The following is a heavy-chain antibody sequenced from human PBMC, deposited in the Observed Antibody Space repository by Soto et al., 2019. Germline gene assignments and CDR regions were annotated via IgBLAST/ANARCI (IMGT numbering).Heavy chain of an antibody. CDR2: IYYSGST. Sequence: SETLSLTCTVSGGSISIYYWSWIRQPPGKGLEWIGYIYYSGSTNYNPSLKSRVTISVDTSKNQFSLKLSSVTAADTAVYYCAISGYDYSYYGMDVWGQGTTVTVSS. CDR3: AISGYDYSYYGMDV. J-gene: IGHJ6*02. CDR1: GGSISIYY. D-gene: IGHD5-12*01. V-gene: IGHV4-59*01.